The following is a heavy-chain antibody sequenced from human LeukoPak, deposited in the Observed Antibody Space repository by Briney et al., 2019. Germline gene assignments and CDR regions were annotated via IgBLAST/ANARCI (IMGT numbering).Heavy chain of an antibody. V-gene: IGHV3-74*01. CDR1: RFTFSNYW. CDR2: IYTENTT. J-gene: IGHJ4*02. Sequence: GGSLRLSCAASRFTFSNYWMHWVPHAPRKGLMWVSRIYTENTTTCADSVKGRFTISRDNPKNTLYTQMNSMRAEETAVYYRARITSYGYFDCWGQGALVTVSS. CDR3: ARITSYGYFDC. D-gene: IGHD5-18*01.